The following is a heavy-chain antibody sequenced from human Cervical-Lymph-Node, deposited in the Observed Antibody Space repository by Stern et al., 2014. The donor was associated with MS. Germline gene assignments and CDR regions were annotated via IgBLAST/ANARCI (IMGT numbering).Heavy chain of an antibody. D-gene: IGHD5-18*01. J-gene: IGHJ4*02. V-gene: IGHV4-59*01. CDR2: SSHSGRT. CDR3: ARGGLRWIR. CDR1: GDSMNSDY. Sequence: VQLVESCPGLVKPSETLSLTCTVSGDSMNSDYWSWIRQPPGKGLEWIGYSSHSGRTNHNSSLKSRVTISLETSKNQFSVRLSSVTAADTAVYYCARGGLRWIRWGQGTLVTVSS.